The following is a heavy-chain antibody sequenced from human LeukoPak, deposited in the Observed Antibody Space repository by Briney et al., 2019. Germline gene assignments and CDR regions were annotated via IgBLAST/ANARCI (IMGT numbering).Heavy chain of an antibody. D-gene: IGHD6-6*01. CDR1: GFTVSSNY. J-gene: IGHJ4*02. CDR2: IYSGGST. CDR3: ASKGSIAARHGFDY. V-gene: IGHV3-66*02. Sequence: GGSLRLSCAASGFTVSSNYMSWVRQAPGKGLEWVSVIYSGGSTYYAGSVKGRFTISRDNSKNTLYLQMNSLRAEDTAVYYCASKGSIAARHGFDYWGQGTLVTVSS.